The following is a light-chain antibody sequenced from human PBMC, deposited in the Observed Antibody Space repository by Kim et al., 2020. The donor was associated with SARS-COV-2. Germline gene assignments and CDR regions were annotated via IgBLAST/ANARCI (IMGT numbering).Light chain of an antibody. V-gene: IGLV10-54*01. CDR3: SAWDSSLRNWV. CDR1: SNNVGNEG. Sequence: QAGLTQPPSVSKALRQTATLTCTGNSNNVGNEGAAWLQQHQGRPPKLLSYRNNNRPSGISERLSASRSGNTASLTISGLQSEDEAEYYCSAWDSSLRNWVFGGGTQLTVL. J-gene: IGLJ3*02. CDR2: RNN.